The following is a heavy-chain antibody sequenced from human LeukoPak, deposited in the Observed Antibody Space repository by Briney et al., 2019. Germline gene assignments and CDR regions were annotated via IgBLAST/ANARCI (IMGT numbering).Heavy chain of an antibody. D-gene: IGHD6-13*01. CDR3: ARERAAGTWFDP. Sequence: ASVKVSCKASGYTFTSCYMHWVRQAPGQGLEWMGIINPSGGSTSYAQKFQGRVTMTRDTSTSTVYMELSSLRSEDTAVYYCARERAAGTWFDPWGQGTLVTVSS. CDR2: INPSGGST. V-gene: IGHV1-46*01. CDR1: GYTFTSCY. J-gene: IGHJ5*02.